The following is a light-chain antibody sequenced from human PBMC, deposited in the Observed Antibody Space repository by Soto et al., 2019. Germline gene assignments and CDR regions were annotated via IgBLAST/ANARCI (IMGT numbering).Light chain of an antibody. CDR1: SSDVGGYNY. CDR2: EVS. J-gene: IGLJ1*01. Sequence: QSVLTQPASVSGSPGQSITISCTGTSSDVGGYNYVSWYQQQAGKAPKLIIHEVSNRPSGVSNRFSGSKSGNTASLTISGLQDEEEPDYSCDSYKSRRAYVFGIGTKVTV. V-gene: IGLV2-14*01. CDR3: DSYKSRRAYV.